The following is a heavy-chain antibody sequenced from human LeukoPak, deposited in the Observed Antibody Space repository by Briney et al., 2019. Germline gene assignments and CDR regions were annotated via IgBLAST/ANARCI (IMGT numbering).Heavy chain of an antibody. J-gene: IGHJ4*02. CDR2: ISSSSSYI. V-gene: IGHV3-21*01. CDR3: ASTYYYGSGSYYNAAY. Sequence: GGSLILSCAASGFTFSSYSMNWVRQAPGKGLEWVSSISSSSSYIYYADSVKGRFTISRDNAKNSLYLQMNSLRAEDTAVYYCASTYYYGSGSYYNAAYWGQGTLVTVSS. D-gene: IGHD3-10*01. CDR1: GFTFSSYS.